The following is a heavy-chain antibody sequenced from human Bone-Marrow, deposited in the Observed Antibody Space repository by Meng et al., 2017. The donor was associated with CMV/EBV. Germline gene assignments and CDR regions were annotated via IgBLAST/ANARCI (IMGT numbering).Heavy chain of an antibody. CDR1: GFTFSSYA. V-gene: IGHV3-23*01. CDR2: ISGSGGST. J-gene: IGHJ6*02. Sequence: GESLKISCAASGFTFSSYAMSWVRQAPGKGLEWVSAISGSGGSTYYADSVKGRFTISRDNSKNTLYLQMNSLRAEDTAVYYCAKGRYGMDVWGQWPTVTVYS. CDR3: AKGRYGMDV.